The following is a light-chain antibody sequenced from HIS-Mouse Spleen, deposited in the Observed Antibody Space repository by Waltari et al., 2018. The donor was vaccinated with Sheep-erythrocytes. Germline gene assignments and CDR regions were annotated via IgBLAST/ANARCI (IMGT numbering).Light chain of an antibody. CDR1: SSDVVGYHY. CDR2: DVS. CDR3: CSYAGSYNHV. V-gene: IGLV2-11*01. Sequence: QSALTQPRSVSGSPGQSVTISCPGTSSDVVGYHYVSWYQQHPGKAPKLMIYDVSKRPSGVPDRFSGSKSGNTASLTISGLQAEDEADYYCCSYAGSYNHVFATGTKVTVL. J-gene: IGLJ1*01.